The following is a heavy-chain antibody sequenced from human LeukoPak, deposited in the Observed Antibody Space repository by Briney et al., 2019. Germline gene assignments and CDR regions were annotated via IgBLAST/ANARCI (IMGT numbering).Heavy chain of an antibody. D-gene: IGHD6-13*01. CDR1: GYTFTGYY. V-gene: IGHV1-2*02. J-gene: IGHJ3*02. CDR2: INPNSGGT. Sequence: ASVKVSCKASGYTFTGYYMHWVRQAPGQGLEWMGWINPNSGGTNYAQKFQGRVTMTRDTSISTAYMELSRLSSDDTAVHYCARRSWYGGNDAFDIWGQGTMVTVSS. CDR3: ARRSWYGGNDAFDI.